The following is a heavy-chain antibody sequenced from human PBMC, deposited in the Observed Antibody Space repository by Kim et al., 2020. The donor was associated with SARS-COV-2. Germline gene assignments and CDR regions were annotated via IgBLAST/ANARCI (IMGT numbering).Heavy chain of an antibody. CDR1: GFTFSSYW. D-gene: IGHD2-2*01. J-gene: IGHJ4*02. V-gene: IGHV3-74*01. CDR2: INDAGSSA. Sequence: GGSLRLSCAASGFTFSSYWMHWVRQAPGKGLVWVSRINDAGSSASYADSVKGRFTISRDNVKNTLYLQMNSLRAEDTAVYYCARGGSTNCYTWGQGYLVTVSS. CDR3: ARGGSTNCYT.